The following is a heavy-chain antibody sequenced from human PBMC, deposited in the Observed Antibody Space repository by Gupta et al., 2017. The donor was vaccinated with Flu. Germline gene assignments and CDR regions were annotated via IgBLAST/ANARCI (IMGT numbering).Heavy chain of an antibody. CDR1: GFTFSSYA. V-gene: IGHV3-23*01. Sequence: EVQVLVSGGGLVQPGGSLTLHQAASGFTFSSYAMSWGRQAPGKGLEWVSTISGSGGSRYYADSVKGRFTISRDNSKNTLYLQMISLRAEDTAVYYCAKGEATNSAFDIWGQGTMVTVSS. CDR3: AKGEATNSAFDI. D-gene: IGHD1-26*01. J-gene: IGHJ3*02. CDR2: ISGSGGSR.